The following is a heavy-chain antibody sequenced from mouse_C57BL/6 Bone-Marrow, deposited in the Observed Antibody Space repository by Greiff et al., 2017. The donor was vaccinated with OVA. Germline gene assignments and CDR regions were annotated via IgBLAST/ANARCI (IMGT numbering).Heavy chain of an antibody. D-gene: IGHD2-2*01. CDR2: IDPSDSYT. V-gene: IGHV1-50*01. Sequence: QVQLQQPGAELVKPGASVKLSCKASGYTFTSYWLQWVKQRPGQGLEWIGEIDPSDSYTNYNQKFKGKATLTVDTSSSTAYMQLSSLTSEDSAVYCGTRDYGYESYYFDYWGKGTTLTVSS. J-gene: IGHJ2*01. CDR3: TRDYGYESYYFDY. CDR1: GYTFTSYW.